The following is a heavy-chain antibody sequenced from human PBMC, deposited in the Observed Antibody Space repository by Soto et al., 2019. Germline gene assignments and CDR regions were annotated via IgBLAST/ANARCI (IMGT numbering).Heavy chain of an antibody. J-gene: IGHJ5*02. CDR3: AKKVGYNYERWFDP. D-gene: IGHD5-12*01. V-gene: IGHV3-23*01. Sequence: AGSLRLSCAASGFTFDNYAMHWVRQAPGKGPEWVSAISCDGGSTYYADSVKGRFTISRDNSKNTLYLQMNSLRAEDTAVYYCAKKVGYNYERWFDPWGQGTPVTVSS. CDR1: GFTFDNYA. CDR2: ISCDGGST.